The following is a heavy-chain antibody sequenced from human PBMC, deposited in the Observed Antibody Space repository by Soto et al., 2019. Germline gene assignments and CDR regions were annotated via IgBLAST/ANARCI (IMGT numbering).Heavy chain of an antibody. V-gene: IGHV4-39*01. CDR1: GGSISTSSYY. J-gene: IGHJ4*02. CDR3: VVVPAAMDGGFDY. D-gene: IGHD2-2*01. CDR2: IYYSGST. Sequence: QLQLQESGPGLVKPSETLSLTCTVSGGSISTSSYYWGWIRQPPGKGLEWIGSIYYSGSTYYNPSLKSRVTISVDTSKNQFSLKLSSVTAADTAVYYCVVVPAAMDGGFDYWGQGTLVTVSS.